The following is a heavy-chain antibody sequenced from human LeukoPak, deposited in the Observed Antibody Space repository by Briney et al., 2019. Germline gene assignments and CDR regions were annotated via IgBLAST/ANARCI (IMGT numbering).Heavy chain of an antibody. D-gene: IGHD3-10*01. CDR3: ATTPLKYYGSGSSLAY. V-gene: IGHV3-21*04. CDR2: ISSSSSYI. CDR1: GFTFSTYS. J-gene: IGHJ4*02. Sequence: PGGSLRLSCAASGFTFSTYSMNWVRQAPGKGLEWVSSISSSSSYIYYADSVKGRFTISRDNAKNSLYLQMNSLRAEDTAVYYCATTPLKYYGSGSSLAYWGQGTLVTVSS.